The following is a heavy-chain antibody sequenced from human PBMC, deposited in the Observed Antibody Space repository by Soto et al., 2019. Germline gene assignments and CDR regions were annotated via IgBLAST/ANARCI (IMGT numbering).Heavy chain of an antibody. V-gene: IGHV4-34*01. Sequence: SETLSRTCAVYGGSFSCHSWTWIRQSPGKGLEWIGDINHSGRVNYSPSLKSRVTISLDTSKNQFSLTLSAATAADTAMYYCSTRAYDTNGYYRFDPWGQGTLVTVSS. CDR2: INHSGRV. CDR3: STRAYDTNGYYRFDP. D-gene: IGHD3-22*01. J-gene: IGHJ5*01. CDR1: GGSFSCHS.